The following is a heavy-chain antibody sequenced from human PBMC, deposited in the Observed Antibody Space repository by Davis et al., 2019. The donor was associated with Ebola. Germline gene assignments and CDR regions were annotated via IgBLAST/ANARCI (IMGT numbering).Heavy chain of an antibody. J-gene: IGHJ4*02. V-gene: IGHV3-23*01. D-gene: IGHD2-2*01. CDR2: ISMRGDTT. Sequence: PGGSLRLSCAASGFISRNWGTTWVRQASGKGLECVAAISMRGDTTAYADSVRGRFTIARDNSNNMLYLQMNSLTVEDTGVYYCVQDTTSCKAWGQGTLVTVSS. CDR1: GFISRNWG. CDR3: VQDTTSCKA.